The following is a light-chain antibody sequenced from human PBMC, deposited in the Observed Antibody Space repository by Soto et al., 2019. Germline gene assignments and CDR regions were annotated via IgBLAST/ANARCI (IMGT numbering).Light chain of an antibody. Sequence: EIVMTQSRATVSVSPGERATLSCRASQSVNNYLAWYQQKPGQAPRLLVYGIFSRATGVQARFSGSGSGTEFTLTIRSLQSEDSAVYYCQQHNKWPLTVGGGTKVDIK. J-gene: IGKJ4*01. V-gene: IGKV3-15*01. CDR1: QSVNNY. CDR3: QQHNKWPLT. CDR2: GIF.